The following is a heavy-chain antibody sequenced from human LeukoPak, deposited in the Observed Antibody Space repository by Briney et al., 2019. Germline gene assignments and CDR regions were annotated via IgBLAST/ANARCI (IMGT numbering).Heavy chain of an antibody. J-gene: IGHJ4*02. D-gene: IGHD5-18*01. CDR1: GFTFSTYV. V-gene: IGHV3-33*01. CDR3: ARDRGYTYGHPLDY. Sequence: PGRSLRLSCAASGFTFSTYVIHWVRQAPGKGLEWVALIWHDGSNKYYGDSVKGRFTISRGNSKNTLYLQMDSLRDEDTAVYYCARDRGYTYGHPLDYWGQGTLVTVSS. CDR2: IWHDGSNK.